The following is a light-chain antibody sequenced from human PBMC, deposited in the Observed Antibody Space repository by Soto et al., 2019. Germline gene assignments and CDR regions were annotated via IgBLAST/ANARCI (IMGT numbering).Light chain of an antibody. V-gene: IGKV4-1*01. CDR2: WAS. CDR3: QQYYSSPLT. J-gene: IGKJ4*01. CDR1: QSVLYSSNNKNY. Sequence: DIVMTQSPDSLTVSLGERAAINCKSSQSVLYSSNNKNYLAWYQQKPGQTPKLLIYWASTRESGVPDRFSGSGSGTDFTLTISSRQAEDVAVYYCQQYYSSPLTFGGGNKVEIK.